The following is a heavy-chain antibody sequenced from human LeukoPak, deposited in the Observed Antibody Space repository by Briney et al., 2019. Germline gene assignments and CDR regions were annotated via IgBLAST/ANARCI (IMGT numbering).Heavy chain of an antibody. J-gene: IGHJ4*02. CDR1: GFTLRSYS. CDR3: ARRRDLYSGSYYPFDY. D-gene: IGHD1-26*01. V-gene: IGHV3-48*01. CDR2: ISSSSSTI. Sequence: GGSLRLSCAASGFTLRSYSMNWVRQAPGKGLEWVSYISSSSSTIFYADSVKGRFTISRDNAKNSLYLQMNSLRAEDTAVYYCARRRDLYSGSYYPFDYWGQGTLVTVSS.